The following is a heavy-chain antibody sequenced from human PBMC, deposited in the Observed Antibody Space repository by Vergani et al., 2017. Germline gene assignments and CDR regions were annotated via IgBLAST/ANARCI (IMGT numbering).Heavy chain of an antibody. CDR3: AREIIAYCGGDCRNN. V-gene: IGHV4-30-4*01. Sequence: QVQLQESGPGLVKPSQPLSLTCTVSGGSISSGDYYWSWIRQPPGKGLEWIGYIYYSGSTYYNPSLKSRVTISVDTSKNQFSLKLSSVTAADTAVYYCAREIIAYCGGDCRNNWGQGTLVTVSS. J-gene: IGHJ4*02. CDR2: IYYSGST. D-gene: IGHD2-21*02. CDR1: GGSISSGDYY.